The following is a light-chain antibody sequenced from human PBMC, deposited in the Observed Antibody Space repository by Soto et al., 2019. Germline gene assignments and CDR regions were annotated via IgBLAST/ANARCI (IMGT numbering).Light chain of an antibody. CDR3: QQSFSTLLIT. CDR1: QSINSY. CDR2: AAS. J-gene: IGKJ5*01. Sequence: DIQMTQSPSSLSASIGDGVTITCRASQSINSYLNWYQQKPGKAPKLLISAASNLQSGVTSRFSGSGSGTDFTLAISSLQPEDFATYYCQQSFSTLLITFGQGTRLEIK. V-gene: IGKV1-39*01.